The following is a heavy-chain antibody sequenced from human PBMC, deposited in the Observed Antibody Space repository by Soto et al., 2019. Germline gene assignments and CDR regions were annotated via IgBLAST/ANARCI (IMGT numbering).Heavy chain of an antibody. CDR3: ARDDASGSYYDYYYYYGMDV. V-gene: IGHV3-21*01. CDR2: ISSSSSYI. CDR1: GFTFSSYS. Sequence: GGSLRLSCAASGFTFSSYSMNWVRQAPGKGLEWVSSISSSSSYIYYADSVKGRFTISRDNAKNSLYLQMNSLRAEDTAVYYSARDDASGSYYDYYYYYGMDVWGQGTTVTVSS. J-gene: IGHJ6*02. D-gene: IGHD3-10*01.